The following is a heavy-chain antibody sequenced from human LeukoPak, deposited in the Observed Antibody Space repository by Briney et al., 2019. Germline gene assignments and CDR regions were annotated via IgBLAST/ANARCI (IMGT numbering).Heavy chain of an antibody. D-gene: IGHD4-17*01. CDR2: ISGSGGAT. J-gene: IGHJ5*02. CDR3: AKATFVITVPSS. V-gene: IGHV3-23*01. CDR1: GFTFSTYA. Sequence: GGSLRLSCAASGFTFSTYAMHWVRQPPGKGLEWVSAISGSGGATYHADADSVKGRFIISRDNSKNTLYLQINSLRVEDAAVYYCAKATFVITVPSSWGQGTLVTVSS.